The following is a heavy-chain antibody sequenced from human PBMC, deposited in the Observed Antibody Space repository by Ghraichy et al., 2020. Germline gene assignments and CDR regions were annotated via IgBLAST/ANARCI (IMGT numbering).Heavy chain of an antibody. Sequence: SETLSLTCAVYGGSFSGYYWSWIRQPPGKGLEWIGEINHSGSTNYNPSLKSRVTISVDTSKNQFSLKLSSVTAADTAVYYCARGGNYDFWSGLNYYYYYMDVWEKGTTVTVSS. D-gene: IGHD3-3*01. J-gene: IGHJ6*03. CDR3: ARGGNYDFWSGLNYYYYYMDV. V-gene: IGHV4-34*01. CDR1: GGSFSGYY. CDR2: INHSGST.